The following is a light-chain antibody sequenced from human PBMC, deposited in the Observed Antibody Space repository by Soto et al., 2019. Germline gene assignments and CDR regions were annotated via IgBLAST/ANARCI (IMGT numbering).Light chain of an antibody. CDR2: LNSDGSH. CDR3: QTWGSGPVV. J-gene: IGLJ2*01. Sequence: QSVLTQSPSASASLEASVKLTCTLSSGHSSYAIAWHQQQPEKGPRYLMKLNSDGSHSKGDGIPDRFSGSSSGAERYLTISSLKSEDEADYYCQTWGSGPVVFGGGTKLTVL. V-gene: IGLV4-69*01. CDR1: SGHSSYA.